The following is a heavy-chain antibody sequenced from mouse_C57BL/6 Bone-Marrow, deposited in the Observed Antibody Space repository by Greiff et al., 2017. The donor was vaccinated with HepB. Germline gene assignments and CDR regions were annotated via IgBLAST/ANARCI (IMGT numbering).Heavy chain of an antibody. V-gene: IGHV1-59*01. Sequence: QVQLQQPGAELVRPGTSVKLSCEASGYTFTSYWMHWVKQRPGQGLEWIGVIDPSDSYTNYNQKFKGKATLTVDTSSSTAYMQLSSLTSEDSAVYYCAKGYYFDYWGQGTTLTVSS. CDR2: IDPSDSYT. CDR1: GYTFTSYW. J-gene: IGHJ2*01. CDR3: AKGYYFDY.